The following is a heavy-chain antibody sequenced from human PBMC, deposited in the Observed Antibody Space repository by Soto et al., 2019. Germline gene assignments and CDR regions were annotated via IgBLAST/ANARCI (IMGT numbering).Heavy chain of an antibody. CDR2: IKQDGSEK. CDR3: ARFYYDSSGYLRSPYYYYYGMDV. D-gene: IGHD3-22*01. V-gene: IGHV3-7*04. J-gene: IGHJ6*02. Sequence: PGGSLRLSCAASGFTFSSYWMSWVRQAPGKGLEWVANIKQDGSEKYYVDSVKGRFTISRDNAKNSLYLQMNSLRAEDTAVYYCARFYYDSSGYLRSPYYYYYGMDVWGQGTTVTVSS. CDR1: GFTFSSYW.